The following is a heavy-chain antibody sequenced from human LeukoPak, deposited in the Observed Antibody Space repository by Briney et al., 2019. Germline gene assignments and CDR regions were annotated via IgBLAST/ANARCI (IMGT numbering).Heavy chain of an antibody. CDR1: GGSFSGYY. Sequence: SETLSLTCAVYGGSFSGYYWSWIRQPPGKGLEWIGEINHSGSTNYNPSLKSRVTISVDTSKNQFSLKLSSVTAADTAVYYCARAWHRGSPRTYYDFWSGYFFDYWGQGTLVTVSS. D-gene: IGHD3-3*01. V-gene: IGHV4-34*01. CDR3: ARAWHRGSPRTYYDFWSGYFFDY. CDR2: INHSGST. J-gene: IGHJ4*02.